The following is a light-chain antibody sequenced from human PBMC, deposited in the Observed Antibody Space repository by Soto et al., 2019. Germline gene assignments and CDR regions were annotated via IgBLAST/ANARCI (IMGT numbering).Light chain of an antibody. CDR2: EVS. CDR3: CSYAGSSTFYV. J-gene: IGLJ1*01. V-gene: IGLV2-23*02. Sequence: QSALTQPASVSGSPGQSITISCTGTSSDVGSYNLVSWYQQHPGKAPKLMIYEVSKWPPGVSNRFSGSKSGNTASLTISGLQAEDEADYYCCSYAGSSTFYVFGTGTKLTVL. CDR1: SSDVGSYNL.